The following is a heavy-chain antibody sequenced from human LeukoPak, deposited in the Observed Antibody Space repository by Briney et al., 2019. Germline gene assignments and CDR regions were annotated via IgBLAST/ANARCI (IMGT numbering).Heavy chain of an antibody. CDR2: ISWDGGST. Sequence: GGSLRLSCAASGFTFDDYAMHWVRQAPGKGLEWVSLISWDGGSTYYADSVKGRFTVSRDNSKNSLYLQMNSLRAEDTALYYSAKAKGGGVLTNAFDIWGQGTMVTVSS. CDR1: GFTFDDYA. CDR3: AKAKGGGVLTNAFDI. D-gene: IGHD3-16*01. V-gene: IGHV3-43D*04. J-gene: IGHJ3*02.